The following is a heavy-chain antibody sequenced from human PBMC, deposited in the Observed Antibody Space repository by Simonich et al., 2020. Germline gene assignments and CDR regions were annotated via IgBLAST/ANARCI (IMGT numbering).Heavy chain of an antibody. CDR2: IYHNGST. D-gene: IGHD7-27*01. J-gene: IGHJ4*02. CDR3: ARALGSDIDY. V-gene: IGHV4-38-2*01. Sequence: QVQLQESGPGLVKPSETLSLTCAVSGYSISSGYYWGWIRQPPGKGLEWIGSIYHNGSTYYNPSLKSRVTISVDTSKNQFSLKLSSVTAADTAVYYGARALGSDIDYWGQGTLVTVSS. CDR1: GYSISSGYY.